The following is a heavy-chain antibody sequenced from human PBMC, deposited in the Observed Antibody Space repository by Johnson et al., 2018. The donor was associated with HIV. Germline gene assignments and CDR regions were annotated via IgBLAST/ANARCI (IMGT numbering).Heavy chain of an antibody. J-gene: IGHJ3*02. Sequence: VQLVESGGGVVQPGRSLRLSCAASGFTFSSYAMHWVRQAPGKGLEWVAVISYDGSNKYYADSVKGRFTISRDNSKNTLYLQMNSLRAEDTAVYHCARDRIVGADYDAFDILGQGTMVTVSS. CDR3: ARDRIVGADYDAFDI. V-gene: IGHV3-30-3*01. CDR1: GFTFSSYA. D-gene: IGHD1-26*01. CDR2: ISYDGSNK.